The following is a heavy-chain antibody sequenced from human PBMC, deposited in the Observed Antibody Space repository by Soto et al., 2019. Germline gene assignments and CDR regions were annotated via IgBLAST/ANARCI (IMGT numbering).Heavy chain of an antibody. Sequence: SETLSLTCTVSGGSISSYYWSWIRQPPGKGLEWIGYIYYSGSTNYNPSLKSRVTISVDTSKNQFSLKLSSVTAADTAVYYCAREVDTAMVSAFDIWGQGTMVTVSS. D-gene: IGHD5-18*01. V-gene: IGHV4-59*01. CDR1: GGSISSYY. J-gene: IGHJ3*02. CDR2: IYYSGST. CDR3: AREVDTAMVSAFDI.